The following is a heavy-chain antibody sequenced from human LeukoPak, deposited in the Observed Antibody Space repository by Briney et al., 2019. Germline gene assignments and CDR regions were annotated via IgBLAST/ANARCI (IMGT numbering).Heavy chain of an antibody. V-gene: IGHV3-49*04. Sequence: GGSLRLSCTASGFTFGDYAMSLVRQAPGKGLEWEGFIRSKAYGGTTEYAASVKGRFTISRDDSKSIAYLQLNSLKTEDTAVYYCTRRTVTTDAFDIWGQGTTVTVSS. CDR3: TRRTVTTDAFDI. J-gene: IGHJ3*02. D-gene: IGHD4-17*01. CDR2: IRSKAYGGTT. CDR1: GFTFGDYA.